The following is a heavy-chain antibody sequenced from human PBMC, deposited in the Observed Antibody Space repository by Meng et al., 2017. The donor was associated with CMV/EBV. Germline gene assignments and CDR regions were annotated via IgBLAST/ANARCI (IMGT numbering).Heavy chain of an antibody. V-gene: IGHV4-34*01. CDR2: INHSGST. CDR3: ARGGNWFDP. Sequence: QVQLQQSGEGLLKPSETLSLPCAVYGGSFSGYYWSWIRQPPGKGLAWIGEINHSGSTNYNPSLKSRVTISVDTSKNQFSLKLSSVTAADTAVYYCARGGNWFDPWGQGTLVTVSS. J-gene: IGHJ5*02. CDR1: GGSFSGYY.